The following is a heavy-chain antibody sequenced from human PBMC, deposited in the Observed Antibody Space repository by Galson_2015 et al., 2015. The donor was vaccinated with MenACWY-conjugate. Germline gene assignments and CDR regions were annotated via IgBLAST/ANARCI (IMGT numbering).Heavy chain of an antibody. CDR2: VAQSGSA. D-gene: IGHD3-3*01. CDR3: ARLSWSTSRDHYYYMDV. Sequence: ETLSLTCGVSGGSFSGYYWSWIRQPPGKGLEWIGEVAQSGSANVNPSLKSRVSMSADTSKKEFSLKLTSVTAADTAVYFCARLSWSTSRDHYYYMDVWGNGTTVTVSS. CDR1: GGSFSGYY. J-gene: IGHJ6*03. V-gene: IGHV4-34*01.